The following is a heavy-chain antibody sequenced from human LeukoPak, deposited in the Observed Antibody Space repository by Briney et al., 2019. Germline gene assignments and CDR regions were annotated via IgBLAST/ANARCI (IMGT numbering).Heavy chain of an antibody. J-gene: IGHJ4*02. CDR2: IYNSGST. Sequence: SETLSLTCTVSGYSISSGYYWGWIRQPPGKGLEWIESIYNSGSTYYNPSLKRRVTISVDTSKNQFSLKLTAVTAADTAVYYCTRQDHGGNSDYWGQGTLVTVSS. V-gene: IGHV4-38-2*02. D-gene: IGHD4-23*01. CDR1: GYSISSGYY. CDR3: TRQDHGGNSDY.